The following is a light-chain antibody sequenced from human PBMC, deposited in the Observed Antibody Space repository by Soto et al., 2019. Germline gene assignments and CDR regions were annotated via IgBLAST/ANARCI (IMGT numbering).Light chain of an antibody. J-gene: IGKJ4*01. CDR3: QQRGNWPLT. V-gene: IGKV3-11*01. CDR2: DAS. Sequence: EIVLTQSPATLSLSPGERATLFCRASQSFSNSLAWYQQTPGQAPRLLIYDASNRATGIPARFSGSGSGTDFTLTISSLEPEDFAVYYCQQRGNWPLTFGGGTKVEI. CDR1: QSFSNS.